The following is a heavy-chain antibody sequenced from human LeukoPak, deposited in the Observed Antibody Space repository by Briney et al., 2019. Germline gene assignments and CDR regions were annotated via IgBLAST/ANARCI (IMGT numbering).Heavy chain of an antibody. Sequence: GGSLRLSCAASGFTFSSYAMHWVRQAPGKGLEWVAVISYDGSNKYYADSVKGRFTISRDNSKNTLYLQMNSLRAEDTAVYYCARGYSSGWYVYWGQGTLVTVSS. V-gene: IGHV3-30*14. CDR1: GFTFSSYA. CDR2: ISYDGSNK. J-gene: IGHJ4*02. CDR3: ARGYSSGWYVY. D-gene: IGHD6-19*01.